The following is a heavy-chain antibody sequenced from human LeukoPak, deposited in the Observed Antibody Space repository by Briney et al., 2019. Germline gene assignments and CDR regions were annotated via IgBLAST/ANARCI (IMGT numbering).Heavy chain of an antibody. Sequence: ASVKVSCKASGYTFTGYYMHWVRQAPGQGLEWMGWINPKSGGTSYAQKFQGRVTMTRDTSISTAYMELSRLRSDDTAVYYCARVRCSGGSCYSDYWGQGTLVTVSS. CDR3: ARVRCSGGSCYSDY. V-gene: IGHV1-2*02. D-gene: IGHD2-15*01. CDR1: GYTFTGYY. CDR2: INPKSGGT. J-gene: IGHJ4*02.